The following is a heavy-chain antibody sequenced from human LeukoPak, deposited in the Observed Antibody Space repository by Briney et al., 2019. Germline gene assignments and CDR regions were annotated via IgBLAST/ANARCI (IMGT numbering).Heavy chain of an antibody. Sequence: SETLSLTCTVSGGSISSGGYYWSWIRQPPGKGLEWIGYIYHSGSTYYNPSLKSRVTISVDRSKNQFSLKLSSVAAADTAVYYCARVSLRNWGYSYDPVYGGQGTLATVSS. D-gene: IGHD7-27*01. V-gene: IGHV4-30-2*01. CDR2: IYHSGST. J-gene: IGHJ4*02. CDR1: GGSISSGGYY. CDR3: ARVSLRNWGYSYDPVY.